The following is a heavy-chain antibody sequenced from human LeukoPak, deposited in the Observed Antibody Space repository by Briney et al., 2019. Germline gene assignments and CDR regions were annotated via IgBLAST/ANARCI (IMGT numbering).Heavy chain of an antibody. CDR2: LYYSGST. V-gene: IGHV4-39*07. D-gene: IGHD6-19*01. CDR1: GVSISSSSYY. J-gene: IGHJ5*02. Sequence: SETLSLTCTVSGVSISSSSYYWGWIRQTPGKGLEWIGSLYYSGSTFYNPSLQSRVTLSVDTSKNHFSLKMNSVTAADTAVYYCAKAVAWRRFDPWGQGTLVTVSS. CDR3: AKAVAWRRFDP.